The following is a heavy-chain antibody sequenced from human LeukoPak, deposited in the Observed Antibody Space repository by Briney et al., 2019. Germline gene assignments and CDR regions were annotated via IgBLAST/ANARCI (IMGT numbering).Heavy chain of an antibody. CDR2: IRSKAYGGTT. Sequence: GRSLRLSCTASGFTFGDYAMSWFRQAPGKGLEWVGFIRSKAYGGTTEYAASVKGRFTISRDDSKSIAYLQMNSLKTEDTAVYYCAKDRTPAPHGAFDIWGQGTMVTVSS. CDR1: GFTFGDYA. V-gene: IGHV3-49*03. CDR3: AKDRTPAPHGAFDI. J-gene: IGHJ3*02. D-gene: IGHD2-2*01.